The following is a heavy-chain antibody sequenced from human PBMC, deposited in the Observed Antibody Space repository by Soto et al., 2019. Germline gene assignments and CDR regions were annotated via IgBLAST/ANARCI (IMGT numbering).Heavy chain of an antibody. CDR2: ISYDGSNK. D-gene: IGHD6-13*01. CDR3: ARETRAAAGPTLFDY. Sequence: GGSLRLSCAASGFTFSSYAMHWVRQAPGKGLEWVAVISYDGSNKYYADSVKGRFTISRDNSKNTLYLQMNSLRAEETAVYYCARETRAAAGPTLFDYWGQGTLVTVSS. V-gene: IGHV3-30-3*01. J-gene: IGHJ4*02. CDR1: GFTFSSYA.